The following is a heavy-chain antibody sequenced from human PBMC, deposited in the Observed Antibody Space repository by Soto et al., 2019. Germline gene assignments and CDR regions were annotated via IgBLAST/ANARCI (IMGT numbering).Heavy chain of an antibody. J-gene: IGHJ4*02. CDR1: GGSISSYY. Sequence: SETLSLTCTVSGGSISSYYWSWIRQPPGKGLVWIGYFSYSASTNYNLSLKSRVTISVDTSKNQFSLKLSSVTAADTAVYFCAGSIVATIQYYWGRGTMVTVSS. CDR3: AGSIVATIQYY. V-gene: IGHV4-59*01. CDR2: FSYSAST. D-gene: IGHD5-12*01.